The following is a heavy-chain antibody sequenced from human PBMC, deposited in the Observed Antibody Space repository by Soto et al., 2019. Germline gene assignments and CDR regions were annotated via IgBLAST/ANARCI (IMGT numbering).Heavy chain of an antibody. CDR1: GGTFSSYT. V-gene: IGHV1-18*01. CDR2: INVYNGNT. J-gene: IGHJ5*02. D-gene: IGHD3-10*01. CDR3: ARGVGSGSYYNQYNWFDP. Sequence: ASVKVSCKASGGTFSSYTISWVRQAPGQGLEWMGWINVYNGNTKYAQKVQGRVTMTTDTSTSTAYMELRSLRSDDTAVYYCARGVGSGSYYNQYNWFDPWGQG.